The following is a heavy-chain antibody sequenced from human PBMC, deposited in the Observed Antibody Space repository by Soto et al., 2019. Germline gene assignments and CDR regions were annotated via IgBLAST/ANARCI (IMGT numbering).Heavy chain of an antibody. D-gene: IGHD2-21*01. V-gene: IGHV3-72*01. CDR1: AFTFSDHF. CDR2: SRDKAHSYTT. J-gene: IGHJ4*02. CDR3: ARNLAYGGGYTFDY. Sequence: EVQLVESGGGLVQPGGSLRLSCEVSAFTFSDHFIDWVRQAPGKGLEWVGRSRDKAHSYTTEYAASVKGRFTISRDDSRNSLYLQMNSLKTEDPAVYYCARNLAYGGGYTFDYWGRGTLVTVSS.